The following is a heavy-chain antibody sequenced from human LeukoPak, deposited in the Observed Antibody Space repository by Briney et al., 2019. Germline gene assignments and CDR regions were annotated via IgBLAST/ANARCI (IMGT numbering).Heavy chain of an antibody. V-gene: IGHV3-48*01. J-gene: IGHJ4*02. Sequence: AGGSLRLSCAASGFTFSSFSMNWVRQAPGKGLEWVSYISSSSNTIYYADSVKGRFTISRDNANNSLYLQMNSLRAEDTAVYYCARDGFDFWSGYPTTVDYWGQGRLVTVSS. CDR2: ISSSSNTI. CDR3: ARDGFDFWSGYPTTVDY. CDR1: GFTFSSFS. D-gene: IGHD3-3*01.